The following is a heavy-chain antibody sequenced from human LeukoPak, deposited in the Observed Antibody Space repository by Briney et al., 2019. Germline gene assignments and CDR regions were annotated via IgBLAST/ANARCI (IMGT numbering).Heavy chain of an antibody. CDR1: GGTFSSYA. V-gene: IGHV1-69*05. CDR2: IIPIFGTA. D-gene: IGHD2-2*01. Sequence: SVKVSCKASGGTFSSYAISWVRQAPGQGLEWMGGIIPIFGTANYAQKFQGRVTITTDESTSTAYMELSSLRSEGTAVYYCARCPIVVVPAAHPNYYYYMDVWGKGTTVTVSS. CDR3: ARCPIVVVPAAHPNYYYYMDV. J-gene: IGHJ6*03.